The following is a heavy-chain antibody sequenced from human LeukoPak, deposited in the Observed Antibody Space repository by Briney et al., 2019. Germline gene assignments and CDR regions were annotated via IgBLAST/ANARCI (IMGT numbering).Heavy chain of an antibody. V-gene: IGHV3-74*03. D-gene: IGHD3-22*01. CDR1: GFTFSGYW. CDR2: ISGDGSST. CDR3: VRHSSGYYLDY. Sequence: GGSPRLTCAASGFTFSGYWMHWVRQGPGKGLVWVSRISGDGSSTMYADSVKGRFTISSDNAKNTLYLQMNSLRAEDTAVYYCVRHSSGYYLDYWGQGTLVTVSS. J-gene: IGHJ4*02.